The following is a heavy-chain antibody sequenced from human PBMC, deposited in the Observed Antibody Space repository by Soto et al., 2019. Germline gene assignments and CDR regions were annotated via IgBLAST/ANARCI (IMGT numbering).Heavy chain of an antibody. J-gene: IGHJ5*02. CDR1: GFTFSSYA. CDR3: AKSPRYCSSTSCYANWFDP. V-gene: IGHV3-23*01. Sequence: QPGGSLRLSCAASGFTFSSYAMSWVRQAPGKGLEWVSAISGSGGSTYYADSVRGRFTISRDNSKNTLYLQMNSLRAEDTAVYYCAKSPRYCSSTSCYANWFDPWGQGT. D-gene: IGHD2-2*01. CDR2: ISGSGGST.